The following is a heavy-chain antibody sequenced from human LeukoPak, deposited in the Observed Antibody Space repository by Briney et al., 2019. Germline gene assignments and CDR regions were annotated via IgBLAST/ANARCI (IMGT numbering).Heavy chain of an antibody. CDR1: GFTFTSSA. V-gene: IGHV1-58*01. Sequence: SVKVSCKASGFTFTSSAVQWVRQARGQRLEWIGWIVVGSGNTNYAQKFQERVTITRDMSTSTAYMELSSLRSEDTAVYYCAAHSGSYLGGAFDIWGQGTMVTVSS. CDR3: AAHSGSYLGGAFDI. D-gene: IGHD1-26*01. CDR2: IVVGSGNT. J-gene: IGHJ3*02.